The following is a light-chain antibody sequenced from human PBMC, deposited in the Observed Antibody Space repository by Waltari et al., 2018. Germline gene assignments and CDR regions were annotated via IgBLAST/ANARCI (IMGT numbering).Light chain of an antibody. Sequence: SSELPQDPAVSVALGQTVRITCPGDRLRQSFQSWYQQKPGHAPVLIVFGVGNRPAGITDRFSGSNSGNTAFLTVTGAQADDEADYYCNSRDISGNHWVFGGGTRLTVL. CDR1: RLRQSF. V-gene: IGLV3-19*01. CDR3: NSRDISGNHWV. CDR2: GVG. J-gene: IGLJ3*02.